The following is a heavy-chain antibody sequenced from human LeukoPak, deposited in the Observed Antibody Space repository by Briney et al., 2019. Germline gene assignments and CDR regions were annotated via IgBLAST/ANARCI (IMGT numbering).Heavy chain of an antibody. J-gene: IGHJ3*02. CDR1: GFTFSNYW. V-gene: IGHV3-74*01. Sequence: GGSLRLSCAASGFTFSNYWMHWVRQAPGEGLVWVSRISSDGRTTTYADSVKGRFTISRDNSKNTLYLQMNSLRAEDTAVYYCAKALSRGGAFDIWGQGTMVTVSS. CDR2: ISSDGRTT. CDR3: AKALSRGGAFDI. D-gene: IGHD3-10*01.